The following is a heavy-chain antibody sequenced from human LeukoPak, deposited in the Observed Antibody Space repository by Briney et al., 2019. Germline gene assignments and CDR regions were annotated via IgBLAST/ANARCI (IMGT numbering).Heavy chain of an antibody. Sequence: PGGSLRLSCAASGFTFSSCAMDWVRQAPGKGLEWVAFISYDGSDKYYADSVKGRFTISRDYSKNTLYLQMNSLRAEDTAVYYCARDGSFWRGYPYYYDYWGQGTLVTVSS. D-gene: IGHD3-3*01. CDR2: ISYDGSDK. CDR1: GFTFSSCA. CDR3: ARDGSFWRGYPYYYDY. V-gene: IGHV3-30*03. J-gene: IGHJ4*02.